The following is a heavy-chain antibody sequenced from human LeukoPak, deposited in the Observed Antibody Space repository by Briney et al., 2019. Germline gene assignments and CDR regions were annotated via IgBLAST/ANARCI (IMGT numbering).Heavy chain of an antibody. V-gene: IGHV4-39*07. CDR3: ARGITMIED. J-gene: IGHJ4*02. CDR1: GGSISSSSYY. D-gene: IGHD3-22*01. Sequence: SETLSLTCTVSGGSISSSSYYWGWIRQPPGKGLEWIGSIYYSGSTYYNPSLKSRVTISVDTSKNQFSLKLSAVTAADTAVYYCARGITMIEDWGQGTLVTVSS. CDR2: IYYSGST.